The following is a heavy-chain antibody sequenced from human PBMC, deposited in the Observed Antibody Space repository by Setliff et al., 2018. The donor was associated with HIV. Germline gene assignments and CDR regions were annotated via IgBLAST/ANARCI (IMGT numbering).Heavy chain of an antibody. CDR2: INTNTGNP. V-gene: IGHV7-4-1*02. CDR3: AKVGDNADGLDY. J-gene: IGHJ4*02. D-gene: IGHD3-16*01. CDR1: GYTFTTYA. Sequence: ASVKVSCKASGYTFTTYAMNWVRQAPGQGLEWMGWINTNTGNPTSAQGFTGRFVFSVDTSLTTAFLQINSLKAGDTAMYYCAKVGDNADGLDYWGQGTMVTVSS.